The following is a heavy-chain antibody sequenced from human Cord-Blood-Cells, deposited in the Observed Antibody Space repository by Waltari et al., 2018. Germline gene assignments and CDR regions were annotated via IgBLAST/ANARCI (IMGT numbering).Heavy chain of an antibody. Sequence: QVQLVQSGAEVKKPGASVKVSCKASGYTFTSYAMHWVRQATGQRLELMGWIKAGNGNTKNSQKFQGRVTMTRDTSASTAYMELSSLRSEDTAVYYCACLGKNRDYWGQGTLVTVSA. V-gene: IGHV1-3*01. CDR2: IKAGNGNT. D-gene: IGHD3-16*01. CDR1: GYTFTSYA. CDR3: ACLGKNRDY. J-gene: IGHJ4*02.